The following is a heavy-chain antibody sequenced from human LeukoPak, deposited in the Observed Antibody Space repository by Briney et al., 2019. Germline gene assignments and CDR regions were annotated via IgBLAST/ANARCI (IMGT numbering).Heavy chain of an antibody. V-gene: IGHV1-3*01. Sequence: SCKPSGYTFPHYVIHCVLQAPGQSHEWMGWINAGNGNTKYSQKFQGRVTITSYTSASTAYMELSSLRSEDTAVYYCALQGVRGDSYFLDDWGQGTLVTVSS. CDR2: INAGNGNT. D-gene: IGHD3-10*01. CDR3: ALQGVRGDSYFLDD. CDR1: GYTFPHYV. J-gene: IGHJ4*02.